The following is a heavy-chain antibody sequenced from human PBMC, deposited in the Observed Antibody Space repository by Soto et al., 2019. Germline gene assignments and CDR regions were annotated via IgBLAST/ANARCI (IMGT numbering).Heavy chain of an antibody. V-gene: IGHV3-23*01. J-gene: IGHJ6*03. CDR2: ISGSGGST. Sequence: GGSLRLSCAASGFTFSSYAMSWVRQAPGKGLEWVSAISGSGGSTYYADSVKGRFTISRDNSKNTLYLQMNSLRAEDTAVYYCAKDLVHSSSWDPHYYYYYMDVWGKGTTVTVSS. CDR1: GFTFSSYA. CDR3: AKDLVHSSSWDPHYYYYYMDV. D-gene: IGHD6-13*01.